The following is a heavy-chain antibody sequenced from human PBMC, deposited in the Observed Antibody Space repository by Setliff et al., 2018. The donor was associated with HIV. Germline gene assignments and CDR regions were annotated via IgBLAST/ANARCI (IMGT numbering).Heavy chain of an antibody. CDR1: GGSISSDNW. J-gene: IGHJ5*02. D-gene: IGHD2-8*01. V-gene: IGHV4-4*02. Sequence: SETLSLTCAVSGGSISSDNWWTWVRQPPGKGLEWIGEIYHSEYTNYNASLKSRVSMSVDKSKNQFSLKLTSVTAADTAVYYCARGVQAQVVLMSYVKGRFDPWGQGTQVTV. CDR3: ARGVQAQVVLMSYVKGRFDP. CDR2: IYHSEYT.